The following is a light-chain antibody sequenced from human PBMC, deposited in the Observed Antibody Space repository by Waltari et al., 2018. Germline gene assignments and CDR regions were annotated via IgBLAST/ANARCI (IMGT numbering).Light chain of an antibody. CDR1: NNDVGVYNF. CDR3: SSYGSSNVLV. CDR2: DVT. V-gene: IGLV2-14*03. Sequence: QTALTQPASVSGSPGQSVTISCTGTNNDVGVYNFVSWYQRHPGAAPKLLIYDVTKRPSGIPDRFLGSKSGTPAFLTIYDLLTEDEADYFCSSYGSSNVLVFGGGTRLTVL. J-gene: IGLJ3*02.